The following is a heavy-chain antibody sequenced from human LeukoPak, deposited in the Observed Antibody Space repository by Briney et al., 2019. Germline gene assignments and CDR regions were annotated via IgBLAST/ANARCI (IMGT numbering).Heavy chain of an antibody. J-gene: IGHJ4*02. V-gene: IGHV1-24*01. CDR2: FDPEDGET. CDR1: GYTLTELS. D-gene: IGHD1-26*01. CDR3: ATDRMGSYYFDY. Sequence: ASVKVSCKVSGYTLTELSMHWVRQAPGKGLEWTGGFDPEDGETIYAQKFQGRVTMTEDTSTDTAYMELSSLRSEDTAVYYCATDRMGSYYFDYWGQGTLVTVSS.